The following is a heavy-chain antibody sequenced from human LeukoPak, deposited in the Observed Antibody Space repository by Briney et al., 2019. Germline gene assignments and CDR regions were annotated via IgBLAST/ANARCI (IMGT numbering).Heavy chain of an antibody. V-gene: IGHV4-30-4*01. CDR3: ARAGRGYYYGMDV. J-gene: IGHJ6*02. Sequence: PSETLSLTCTVSGGSISSGDYYWSWIRQPPGKGLEWIGYIYYSGSTYYNPSLKSRVTISVDTSKNQFSLKLSSVTAADTAVYYCARAGRGYYYGMDVWGQGTRSPSP. CDR2: IYYSGST. CDR1: GGSISSGDYY.